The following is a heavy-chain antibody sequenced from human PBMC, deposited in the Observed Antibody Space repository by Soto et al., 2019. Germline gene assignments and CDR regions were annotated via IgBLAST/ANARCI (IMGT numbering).Heavy chain of an antibody. CDR1: GGSIRNGDYY. J-gene: IGHJ4*02. D-gene: IGHD1-26*01. CDR3: VTVNLVGAAYYFDY. Sequence: SETLSLTCTVSGGSIRNGDYYWGWIRQPPGKGLEWIGYVYYSGTTYSHPSLNSRVSISVDTSENQFSLRLASVTAADTAVYYCVTVNLVGAAYYFDYWGPGTLVTAPQ. CDR2: VYYSGTT. V-gene: IGHV4-30-4*01.